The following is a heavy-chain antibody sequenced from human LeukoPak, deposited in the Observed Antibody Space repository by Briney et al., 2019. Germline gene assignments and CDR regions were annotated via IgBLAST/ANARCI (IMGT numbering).Heavy chain of an antibody. V-gene: IGHV3-30-3*01. CDR3: ARGVTMVRGVRGWFDP. J-gene: IGHJ5*02. CDR1: GFTFSSYA. CDR2: ISCDGSNK. D-gene: IGHD3-10*01. Sequence: GGSLRLSCAASGFTFSSYAMHWVRQAPGKGLEWVAVISCDGSNKYYADSVKGRFTISRDNSKNTLYLQMNSLRAEDTAVYYCARGVTMVRGVRGWFDPWGQGTLVTVSS.